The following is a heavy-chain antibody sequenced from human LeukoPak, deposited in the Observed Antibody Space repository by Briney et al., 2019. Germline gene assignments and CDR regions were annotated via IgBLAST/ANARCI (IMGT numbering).Heavy chain of an antibody. CDR1: GGSISSSSYY. CDR3: ARAWGLLPRNYFDY. J-gene: IGHJ4*02. V-gene: IGHV4-39*07. D-gene: IGHD3-16*01. Sequence: SETLSLTCTVSGGSISSSSYYWGWIRQPPGKGLEWIGSIYYSGSTYYNPSLKSRVTISVDTSKNQFSLKLSSVTAADTAVYYCARAWGLLPRNYFDYWGQGTLVTVSS. CDR2: IYYSGST.